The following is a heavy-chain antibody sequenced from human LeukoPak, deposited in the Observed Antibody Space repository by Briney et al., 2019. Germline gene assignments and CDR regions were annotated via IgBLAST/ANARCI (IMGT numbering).Heavy chain of an antibody. J-gene: IGHJ4*02. Sequence: PGGSLRLSCAASGFTVNSNYLSWVRQAPGKGLEWVSTLYNTGNPYYANSVKGRFSISRDNSKNTLSLQMNSLRAEDTAVYYCARLTADGRLYFVDWGPGTLVTVSS. CDR2: LYNTGNP. V-gene: IGHV3-53*01. D-gene: IGHD6-13*01. CDR3: ARLTADGRLYFVD. CDR1: GFTVNSNY.